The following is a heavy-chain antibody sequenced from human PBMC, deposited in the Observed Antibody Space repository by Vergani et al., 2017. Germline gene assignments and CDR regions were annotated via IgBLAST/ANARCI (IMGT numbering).Heavy chain of an antibody. CDR1: GYTFTSYA. J-gene: IGHJ4*02. CDR3: AREQGYCSSTSCHDFDY. Sequence: QVQLVQSGAEVKKPGASVKVSCKASGYTFTSYAMHWVRQAPGQRLEWMGWINAGNGNTKYSQKFQGRVTITRDTSASTAYMELSSLRSEDTAVYYCAREQGYCSSTSCHDFDYWGQGTLVTVSS. CDR2: INAGNGNT. V-gene: IGHV1-3*01. D-gene: IGHD2-2*01.